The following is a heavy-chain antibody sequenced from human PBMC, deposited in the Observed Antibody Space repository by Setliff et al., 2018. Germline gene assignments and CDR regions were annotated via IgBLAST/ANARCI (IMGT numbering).Heavy chain of an antibody. CDR2: IYTSGGT. D-gene: IGHD3-16*01. CDR1: GYSISRGNYY. Sequence: SETLSLTCTVSGYSISRGNYYWSWIRQPPGKGLEWIGRIYTSGGTNYNPSLKSRVTMSIDTSKNQLSLKLSSVTAADTAVYYCARSMIQRNYYCGLDVWGQGTTVTVSS. CDR3: ARSMIQRNYYCGLDV. J-gene: IGHJ6*02. V-gene: IGHV4-61*02.